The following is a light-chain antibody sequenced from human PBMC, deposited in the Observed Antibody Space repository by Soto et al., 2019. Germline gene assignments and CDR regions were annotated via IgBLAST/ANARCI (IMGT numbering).Light chain of an antibody. CDR2: ASS. CDR1: QSVGTS. CDR3: QQYTSWPYT. V-gene: IGKV3-15*01. J-gene: IGKJ2*01. Sequence: EKVMTQSPVTLSVSPGERATLSCRASQSVGTSLAWYQQKPGQTPRLLIYASSTRATGIPARFSGSGFGTEFTLTISSLEYEDFAVYYCQQYTSWPYTFGQGTKLGIK.